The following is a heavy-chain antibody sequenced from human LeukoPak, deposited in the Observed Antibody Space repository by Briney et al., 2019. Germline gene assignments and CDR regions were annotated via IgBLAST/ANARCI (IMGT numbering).Heavy chain of an antibody. J-gene: IGHJ4*02. Sequence: GESLKISCKASGYSFSNYWIGWVRQVPGKGLELMGIFHPRDSDTRYSPSFQGQVTISADKSISTAYLQWSSLKASDTAVYYCARPGERSRRDWNLDQWGQGTLVTVSS. D-gene: IGHD1-1*01. CDR1: GYSFSNYW. V-gene: IGHV5-51*01. CDR2: FHPRDSDT. CDR3: ARPGERSRRDWNLDQ.